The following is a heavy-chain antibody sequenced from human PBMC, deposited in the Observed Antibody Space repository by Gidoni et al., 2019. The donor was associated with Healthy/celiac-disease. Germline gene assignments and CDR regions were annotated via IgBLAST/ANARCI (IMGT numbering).Heavy chain of an antibody. CDR2: IYYSGST. J-gene: IGHJ4*02. V-gene: IGHV4-39*01. Sequence: QLQLQESGPGLVKPSETLSLTCTVSGGSISSSSYYWGWIRQPPGKGLEWIGSIYYSGSTYYNPSLKSRVTISVDTSKNQFSLKLSSVTAADTAVYYCASYPIGGPGLLGFDYWGQGTLVTVSS. CDR3: ASYPIGGPGLLGFDY. CDR1: GGSISSSSYY. D-gene: IGHD2-15*01.